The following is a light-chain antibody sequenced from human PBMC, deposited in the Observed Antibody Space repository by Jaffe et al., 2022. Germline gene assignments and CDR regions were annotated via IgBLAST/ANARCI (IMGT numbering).Light chain of an antibody. CDR2: DVN. J-gene: IGLJ2*01. CDR1: SNDVGRYNF. CDR3: CSYAGSYNVI. V-gene: IGLV2-11*01. Sequence: QSALTQPRSMSGSPGQSVTIACTGTSNDVGRYNFVSWYQQPPGKAPKLIIYDVNRRPSGVPDRFSGSKSGSTASLTISGLQAEDEADYYCCSYAGSYNVIFGGGTQLTVL.